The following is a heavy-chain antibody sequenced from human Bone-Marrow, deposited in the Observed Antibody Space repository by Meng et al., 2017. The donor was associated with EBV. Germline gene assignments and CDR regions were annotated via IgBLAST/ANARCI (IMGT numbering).Heavy chain of an antibody. J-gene: IGHJ4*02. D-gene: IGHD6-19*01. CDR1: GFSLSPSGMG. CDR2: IYWDDET. Sequence: ITLKDSCPSSLNPPPTLTLNCTLLGFSLSPSGMGVAWIRQPPGKALEWLALIYWDDETRYSPALKNRLTVTKDSSKNQVVFRMANLDPADTATYYCAHRRSDSGWFGYWGQGTLVTVSS. CDR3: AHRRSDSGWFGY. V-gene: IGHV2-5*02.